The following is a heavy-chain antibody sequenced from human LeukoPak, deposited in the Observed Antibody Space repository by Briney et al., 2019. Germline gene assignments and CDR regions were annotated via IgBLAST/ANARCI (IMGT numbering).Heavy chain of an antibody. V-gene: IGHV1-69*01. Sequence: GASVKVSCTASGGTFSSYAISWVRQAPGQGLEWMGGIIPIFGTANYAQKFQGRVTITADESTSTAYMELSSLRSEDTAVYYCARALAAAPYYYYGMDVWGQGTTVTVSS. J-gene: IGHJ6*02. CDR2: IIPIFGTA. D-gene: IGHD6-13*01. CDR1: GGTFSSYA. CDR3: ARALAAAPYYYYGMDV.